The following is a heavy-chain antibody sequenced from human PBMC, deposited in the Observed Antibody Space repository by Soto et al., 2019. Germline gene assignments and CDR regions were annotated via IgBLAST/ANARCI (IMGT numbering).Heavy chain of an antibody. V-gene: IGHV4-59*12. D-gene: IGHD2-2*01. CDR3: VSGGIYGSSTTCYFDN. Sequence: PSETLSLTCTVSGGSISSYYWSWIRQPPGTGLEWIGYINYSGSTNYNPSLTSRVTISVDTSKNQFSLQLSSVTAADTAVYYCVSGGIYGSSTTCYFDNWGQGTLVTVSS. CDR1: GGSISSYY. CDR2: INYSGST. J-gene: IGHJ4*02.